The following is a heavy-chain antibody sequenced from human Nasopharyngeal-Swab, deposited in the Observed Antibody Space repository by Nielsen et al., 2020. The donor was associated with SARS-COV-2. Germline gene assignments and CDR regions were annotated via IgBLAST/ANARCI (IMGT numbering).Heavy chain of an antibody. CDR2: IIPIFGTA. J-gene: IGHJ5*02. CDR1: GGTFSSYA. Sequence: SVKVSCKASGGTFSSYAISWVRQAPGQGLEWMGGIIPIFGTANYAQKFQGRVTITADESTSTAYMELSSLRSEDTAVYYCASDPPRGAVVPAASNWFDPWGQGTLVTVSS. V-gene: IGHV1-69*13. CDR3: ASDPPRGAVVPAASNWFDP. D-gene: IGHD2-2*01.